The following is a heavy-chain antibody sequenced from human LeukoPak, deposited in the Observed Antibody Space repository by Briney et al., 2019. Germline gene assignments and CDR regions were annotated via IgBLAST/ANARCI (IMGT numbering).Heavy chain of an antibody. D-gene: IGHD2-8*02. J-gene: IGHJ3*02. CDR3: ARAWSRVDAFDI. CDR1: GFTFSSSW. CDR2: INQDGSEK. Sequence: GGSLRLSCAASGFTFSSSWMSWVRQAPGKGLEWVANINQDGSEKYYVDSVKGRFTISRDNAKNSLYLQMNSLRAEDTAVYHCARAWSRVDAFDIWGQGTMVTVSS. V-gene: IGHV3-7*01.